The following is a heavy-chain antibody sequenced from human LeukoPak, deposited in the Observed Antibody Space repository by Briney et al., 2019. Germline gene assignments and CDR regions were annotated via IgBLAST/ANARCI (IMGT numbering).Heavy chain of an antibody. D-gene: IGHD3-10*01. CDR3: AKVANRGWGDAFDI. V-gene: IGHV3-21*04. Sequence: GGSLRLSCAASGFTFSSYSMNWVRQAPGKGLEWVSSISSSSRYIYYADSVKGRFTISRDNSKNTLYLQMNSLRAEDTAVYYCAKVANRGWGDAFDIWGQGTMVTVSS. CDR1: GFTFSSYS. J-gene: IGHJ3*02. CDR2: ISSSSRYI.